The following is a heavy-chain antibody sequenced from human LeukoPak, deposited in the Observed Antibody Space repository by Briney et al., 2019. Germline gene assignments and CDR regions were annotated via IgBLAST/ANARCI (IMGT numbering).Heavy chain of an antibody. CDR3: ARVETDYGDYVPPPD. CDR1: GGTFSSYA. D-gene: IGHD4-17*01. V-gene: IGHV1-69*13. J-gene: IGHJ4*02. CDR2: IIPIFGTA. Sequence: ASVKVSCKASGGTFSSYAISWVRQAPGQGLEWMGGIIPIFGTANYAQKFQGRVTITADESTSTAYMELSSLRSEDTAVYYCARVETDYGDYVPPPDWGQGTLVTVSS.